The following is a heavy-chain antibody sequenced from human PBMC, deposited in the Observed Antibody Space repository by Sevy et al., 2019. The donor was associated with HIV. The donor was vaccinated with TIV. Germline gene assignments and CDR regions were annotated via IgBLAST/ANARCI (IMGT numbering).Heavy chain of an antibody. Sequence: GGSLRLSCAASGFTFSSYGMHWVRQAPGKGQEWVAVISYDGSNKYYADSVKGRFTISRDNSKNTQYLQMNSLRAEDTAVYYCAKDRTTGIAAAGTPFDYWGQGTLVTVSS. CDR1: GFTFSSYG. D-gene: IGHD6-13*01. CDR3: AKDRTTGIAAAGTPFDY. J-gene: IGHJ4*02. V-gene: IGHV3-30*18. CDR2: ISYDGSNK.